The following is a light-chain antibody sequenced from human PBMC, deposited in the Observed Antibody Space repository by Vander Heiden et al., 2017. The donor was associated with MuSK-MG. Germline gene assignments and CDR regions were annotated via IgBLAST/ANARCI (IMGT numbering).Light chain of an antibody. J-gene: IGKJ1*01. CDR2: GAS. CDR3: QQYDSSPWT. CDR1: QSVRTNY. V-gene: IGKV3-20*01. Sequence: EIVLTQSPGTLSLSPGDRATLSCRASQSVRTNYFAWYQQNPGQAPRLLIYGASSRAIGIPDRFSGSGSGTDFTLTISRLEPEDFAMYYCQQYDSSPWTFGQGTKVEIK.